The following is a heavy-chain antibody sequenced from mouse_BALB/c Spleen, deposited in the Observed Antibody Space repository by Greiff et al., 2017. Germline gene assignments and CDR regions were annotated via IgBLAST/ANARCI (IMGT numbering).Heavy chain of an antibody. D-gene: IGHD1-1*01. CDR3: ASQLRGDAMDY. Sequence: VKLMESGPGLVAPSQSLSITCTVSGFSLTSYGVHWVRQPPGKGLEWLGVIWAGGSTNYNSALMSRLSISKDNSKSQVFLKMNSLQTDDTAMYYCASQLRGDAMDYWGQGTSVTVSS. V-gene: IGHV2-9*02. CDR1: GFSLTSYG. CDR2: IWAGGST. J-gene: IGHJ4*01.